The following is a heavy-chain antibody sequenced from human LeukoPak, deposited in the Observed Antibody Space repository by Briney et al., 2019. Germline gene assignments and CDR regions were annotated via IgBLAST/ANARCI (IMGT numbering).Heavy chain of an antibody. J-gene: IGHJ6*03. CDR2: ISGSGGST. Sequence: GGSLRLSCAASGFTFSSYAMSWVRQAPGKGLEWVSAISGSGGSTYYADSVKGRFTISRDNSKNTLYLQMNSLRADDTAVFYCVRAGSVAAEYYYMDVWGKGTTVTVSS. D-gene: IGHD6-25*01. CDR1: GFTFSSYA. V-gene: IGHV3-23*01. CDR3: VRAGSVAAEYYYMDV.